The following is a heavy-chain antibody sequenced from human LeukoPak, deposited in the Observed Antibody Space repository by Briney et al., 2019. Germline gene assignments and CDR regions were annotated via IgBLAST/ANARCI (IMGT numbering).Heavy chain of an antibody. D-gene: IGHD3-10*01. Sequence: PGGSLRLSCAASGFTFSSCSMNWVRQAPGKGLEWVSSISSSSSYIYYADSVKGRFTISRDNAKNSLYLQMNSLRAEDTAVYYCARDSGVFTMVRGVISDYWGQGTLVTVSS. CDR1: GFTFSSCS. V-gene: IGHV3-21*01. CDR2: ISSSSSYI. J-gene: IGHJ4*02. CDR3: ARDSGVFTMVRGVISDY.